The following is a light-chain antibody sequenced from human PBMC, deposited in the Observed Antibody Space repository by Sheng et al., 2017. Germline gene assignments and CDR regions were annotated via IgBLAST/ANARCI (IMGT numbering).Light chain of an antibody. CDR1: DSVGDY. V-gene: IGKV3-11*01. J-gene: IGKJ4*01. CDR2: DAS. Sequence: EIVLTQSPAVLSLSPGERATLSCRASDSVGDYLAWYQQKPGQAPRLLIYDASKRATGISARFSGSGSGTDFTLTIASLQPEDSATYYCQQVNTLPVTFGGGTRVEVK. CDR3: QQVNTLPVT.